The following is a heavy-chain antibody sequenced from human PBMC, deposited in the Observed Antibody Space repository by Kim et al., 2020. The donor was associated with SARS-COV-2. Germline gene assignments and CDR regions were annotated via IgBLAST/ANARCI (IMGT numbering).Heavy chain of an antibody. CDR3: AKAAYYDYIWGSYRYEYYCYYGMDV. Sequence: GGSLRLSCAASGFTFDDYAMHWVRQAPGKGLEWVSGISWNSGSIGYADSVKGRFTISRDNAKNYLYLQMNSLRAEDTALYYCAKAAYYDYIWGSYRYEYYCYYGMDVWGQGTTVTVSS. V-gene: IGHV3-9*01. J-gene: IGHJ6*02. CDR1: GFTFDDYA. D-gene: IGHD3-16*02. CDR2: ISWNSGSI.